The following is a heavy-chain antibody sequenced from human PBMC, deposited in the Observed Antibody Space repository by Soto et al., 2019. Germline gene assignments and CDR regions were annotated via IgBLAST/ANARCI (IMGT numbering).Heavy chain of an antibody. CDR2: IYPGDSDT. D-gene: IGHD2-21*01. J-gene: IGHJ4*02. CDR1: GYSFTNYW. Sequence: GESLKISCKGSGYSFTNYWIGWVRQIPGKGLEWMGIIYPGDSDTRYSPSFQGQVTISADKSINTAYLQWSSLKASDTAMFYCARLVNIFDFDYWGQGTLVTVSS. CDR3: ARLVNIFDFDY. V-gene: IGHV5-51*01.